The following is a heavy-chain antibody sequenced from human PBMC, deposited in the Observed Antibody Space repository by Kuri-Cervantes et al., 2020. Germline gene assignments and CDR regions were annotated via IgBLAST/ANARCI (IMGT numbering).Heavy chain of an antibody. V-gene: IGHV3-7*04. Sequence: GGSLRLSCAASGFTFSNAWMSWVRQAPRKGLEWVANIKQDGSEKYYVDSVKGRFTISRDNAKNSLYLQMNSLRAEDTAVYYCARDGYQLLSDYWGQGTLVTVSS. J-gene: IGHJ4*02. CDR2: IKQDGSEK. CDR3: ARDGYQLLSDY. D-gene: IGHD2-2*01. CDR1: GFTFSNAW.